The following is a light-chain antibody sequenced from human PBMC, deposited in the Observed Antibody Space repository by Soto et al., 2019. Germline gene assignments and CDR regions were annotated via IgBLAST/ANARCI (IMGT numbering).Light chain of an antibody. Sequence: QSALTQPASVSGSPGQSITISCTGTISDVGGYNSVCWHQQHPGKAPKLMIYEVSNRPSGVSARFSASKSGNTASLTISGLLADDEADYYCSSFTRSNTWVFGGGTKLTVL. CDR1: ISDVGGYNS. CDR3: SSFTRSNTWV. V-gene: IGLV2-14*01. J-gene: IGLJ3*02. CDR2: EVS.